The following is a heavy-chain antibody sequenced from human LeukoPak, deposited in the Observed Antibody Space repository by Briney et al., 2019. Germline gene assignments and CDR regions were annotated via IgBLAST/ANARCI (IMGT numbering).Heavy chain of an antibody. CDR2: IKQDGSEK. D-gene: IGHD3-22*01. CDR1: GFTFSNFW. CDR3: ASEDITGSSAY. Sequence: GGSLRLSCAASGFTFSNFWMSWVRQAPGKGLEWVANIKQDGSEKYYVDSVKGRFTISRDNAKNSLYLQMSSLRGDDTALYYCASEDITGSSAYWGQGTLVTV. V-gene: IGHV3-7*01. J-gene: IGHJ4*02.